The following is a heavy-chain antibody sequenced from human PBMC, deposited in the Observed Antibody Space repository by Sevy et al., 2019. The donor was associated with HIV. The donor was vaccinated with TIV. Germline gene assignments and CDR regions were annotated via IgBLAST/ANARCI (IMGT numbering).Heavy chain of an antibody. CDR1: GYIFSSYG. D-gene: IGHD6-13*01. CDR2: ISAYNENT. J-gene: IGHJ3*02. V-gene: IGHV1-18*01. CDR3: ARADSSTSWAHDAFDI. Sequence: ASVKVSCKATGYIFSSYGINWVRQAPGQGLEWVGWISAYNENTNYAQKLHGRVTMTTDTSTSTAYMELRSLRSDDTAVYYCARADSSTSWAHDAFDIWGQGTMVTVSS.